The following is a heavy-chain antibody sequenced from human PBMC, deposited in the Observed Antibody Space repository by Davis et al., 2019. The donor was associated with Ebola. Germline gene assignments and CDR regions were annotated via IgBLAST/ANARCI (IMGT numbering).Heavy chain of an antibody. D-gene: IGHD6-6*01. CDR3: ARRIAARSNWFDP. CDR1: GYTFTSYD. V-gene: IGHV1-8*01. J-gene: IGHJ5*02. Sequence: AASVKVSCKASGYTFTSYDINWVRQATGQGLEWMGWMNPNSGNTGYAQKFQGRVTITRNTSISTSYMELRSLRSEETAVYYRARRIAARSNWFDPWGQGTLVTISS. CDR2: MNPNSGNT.